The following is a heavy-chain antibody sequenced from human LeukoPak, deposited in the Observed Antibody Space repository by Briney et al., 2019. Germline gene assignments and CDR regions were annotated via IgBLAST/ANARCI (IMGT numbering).Heavy chain of an antibody. Sequence: PGGSLRLSCAASGFTFYSYGMNWVRQAPGKGLEWVSSITSSSSYIYYADSVRGRFAISRDNAKNSLYLQMNSLRAEDTAVYYCARDKGSGSYHYFDYWGQGTLVTVSS. CDR2: ITSSSSYI. CDR1: GFTFYSYG. D-gene: IGHD3-10*01. CDR3: ARDKGSGSYHYFDY. V-gene: IGHV3-21*01. J-gene: IGHJ4*02.